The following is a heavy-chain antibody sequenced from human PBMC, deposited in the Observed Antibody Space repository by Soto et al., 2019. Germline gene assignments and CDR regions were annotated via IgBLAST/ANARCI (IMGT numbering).Heavy chain of an antibody. CDR2: VYHSGST. J-gene: IGHJ5*02. D-gene: IGHD5-12*01. CDR1: GVSVTRSNW. Sequence: QVQLQESGPGLVKPSGTLALTCAVSGVSVTRSNWWSWVRQSPGKGLEWIGEVYHSGSTRYNPSLTSRVTLSVDISRNQVSLRLTSVTAADTAVYYCAREGIYSSFDPWGQGILVTVSS. CDR3: AREGIYSSFDP. V-gene: IGHV4-4*02.